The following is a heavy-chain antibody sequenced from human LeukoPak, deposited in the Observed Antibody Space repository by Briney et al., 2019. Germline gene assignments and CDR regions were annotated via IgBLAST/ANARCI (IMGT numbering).Heavy chain of an antibody. CDR2: ISWNSNTI. CDR1: GFTFDDYA. CDR3: ASSPYYYDSSGYYDFDY. Sequence: GRXLXXSXAXSGFTFDDYAXXWVRQAPGKXXXXXXGISWNSNTIVYADSVKGRFTISRDNAKNSLYLQMNSLRAEDTAVYYCASSPYYYDSSGYYDFDYWGQGTLVTVSS. J-gene: IGHJ4*02. V-gene: IGHV3-9*01. D-gene: IGHD3-22*01.